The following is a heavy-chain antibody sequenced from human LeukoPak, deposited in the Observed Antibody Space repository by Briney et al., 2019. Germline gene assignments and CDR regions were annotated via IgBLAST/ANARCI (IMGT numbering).Heavy chain of an antibody. Sequence: GGSLRLSCAASGFTFSRYWMHWVRQAPGEGLVWVSRIDPDDSGSSYADSVKGRFTISRDNAQNTLWLQMNSLRADDTAVYYCAGVRAGANRAFDVWGQGTVVAVSS. V-gene: IGHV3-74*01. D-gene: IGHD4/OR15-4a*01. J-gene: IGHJ3*01. CDR2: IDPDDSGS. CDR1: GFTFSRYW. CDR3: AGVRAGANRAFDV.